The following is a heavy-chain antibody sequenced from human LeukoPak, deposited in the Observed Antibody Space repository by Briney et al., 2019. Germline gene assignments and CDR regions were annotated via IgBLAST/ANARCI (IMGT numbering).Heavy chain of an antibody. D-gene: IGHD4-23*01. CDR3: ASGTGLDYGGDFDY. J-gene: IGHJ4*02. V-gene: IGHV1-69*05. CDR1: GGTFSSHA. Sequence: GASVKVSCKASGGTFSSHAISWVRQAPGQGLEWMGGIIPIFGTANYAQKFQGRVTITTDESTSTAYMELSSLRSEDTAVYYCASGTGLDYGGDFDYWGQGTLVTVSS. CDR2: IIPIFGTA.